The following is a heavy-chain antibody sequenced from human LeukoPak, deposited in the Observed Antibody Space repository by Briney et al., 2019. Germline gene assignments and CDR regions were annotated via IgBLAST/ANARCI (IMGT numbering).Heavy chain of an antibody. CDR2: IWFDGTEGPDK. J-gene: IGHJ6*03. CDR3: AKDAARPYYYYYYMDV. CDR1: GFTFRTFA. V-gene: IGHV3-33*06. D-gene: IGHD6-25*01. Sequence: PGGSLRLSCAASGFTFRTFAMDWVRQAPGKGLEWVAAIWFDGTEGPDKNYADSVKGRFTISRDNSKNTLYLQMNSLRAEDTAVYYCAKDAARPYYYYYYMDVWGKGATDTVSS.